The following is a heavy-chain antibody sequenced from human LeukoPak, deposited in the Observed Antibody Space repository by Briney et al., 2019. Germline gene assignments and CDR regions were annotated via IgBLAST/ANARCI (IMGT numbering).Heavy chain of an antibody. D-gene: IGHD5-24*01. CDR2: ISYDGSNK. V-gene: IGHV3-30*04. CDR3: AREDGYIDY. Sequence: PGRSLRLSCAASGFTFSSYAMHWVRQAPGKGLKWVAVISYDGSNKYYADSVKGRFTISRDNSKNTLYLQMNSLRAEDTAVYYCAREDGYIDYWGQGTLVTVSS. CDR1: GFTFSSYA. J-gene: IGHJ4*02.